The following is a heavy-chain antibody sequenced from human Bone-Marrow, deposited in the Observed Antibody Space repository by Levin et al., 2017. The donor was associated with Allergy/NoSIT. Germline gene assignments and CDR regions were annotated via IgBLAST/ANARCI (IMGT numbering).Heavy chain of an antibody. CDR1: GFTFSSYG. V-gene: IGHV3-30*18. Sequence: GGSLILSCAASGFTFSSYGMHWVRQAPGKGLEWVAVISYDGSNKYYADSVKGRFTISRDNSKNTLYLQMNSLRAEDTAVYYCAKGSRDYYDDSSDEFDYWGQGTLVTVSS. J-gene: IGHJ4*02. D-gene: IGHD3-22*01. CDR3: AKGSRDYYDDSSDEFDY. CDR2: ISYDGSNK.